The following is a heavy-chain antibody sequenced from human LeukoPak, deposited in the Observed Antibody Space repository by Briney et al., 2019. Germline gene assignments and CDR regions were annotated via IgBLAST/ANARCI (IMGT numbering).Heavy chain of an antibody. D-gene: IGHD6-13*01. CDR3: ARQQQLVPYYFDY. CDR1: GGSISSYY. CDR2: IYYSGST. Sequence: SETLSLTCTVSGGSISSYYWSWIRQPPGKGLEWIGYIYYSGSTNYNPSLKSRVTISVDTSKNQFSLKLSSVTAADTAVYYCARQQQLVPYYFDYWGQGTLVTVSS. V-gene: IGHV4-59*08. J-gene: IGHJ4*02.